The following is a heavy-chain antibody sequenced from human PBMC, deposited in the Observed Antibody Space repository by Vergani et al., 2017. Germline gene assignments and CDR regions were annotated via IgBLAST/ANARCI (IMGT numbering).Heavy chain of an antibody. V-gene: IGHV4-59*01. J-gene: IGHJ4*02. CDR1: GGSMSGYY. CDR2: VSFRGDT. CDR3: ARSRIYYGAGSPDY. Sequence: QVQLQESGPGLVKSSETLSLTCSVSGGSMSGYYWSWIRQPPGKGLEWMGYVSFRGDTLYDPSVKGRMTISLNTSSNQFSLYLTSVTAADTAVYYCARSRIYYGAGSPDYWGQGTLVTVSS. D-gene: IGHD3-10*01.